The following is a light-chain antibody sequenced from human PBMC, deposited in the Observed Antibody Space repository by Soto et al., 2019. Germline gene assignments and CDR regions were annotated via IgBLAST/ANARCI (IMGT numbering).Light chain of an antibody. CDR3: RSYAGRKGG. J-gene: IGLJ2*01. CDR2: EVS. V-gene: IGLV2-8*01. CDR1: SSDVGGYNY. Sequence: QSALTQPPSASGSPGQSVTISCTGTSSDVGGYNYVSWYQQHPGKAPTLMIYEVSKRPSGVPDRFSGSKSGNTASLTVSGVQAEDEADYYCRSYAGRKGGFGGGTKLTVL.